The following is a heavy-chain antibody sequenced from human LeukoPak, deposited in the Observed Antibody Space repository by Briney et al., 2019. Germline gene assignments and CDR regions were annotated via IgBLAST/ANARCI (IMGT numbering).Heavy chain of an antibody. J-gene: IGHJ2*01. CDR2: IYYSGST. CDR1: GGSISSSSYY. Sequence: PSETLSLTCTVSGGSISSSSYYWGWIRQPPGKGLEWIGSIYYSGSTYYNPSLKSRVTISVDTSKNQFSLKLSSVTAADTAVYYCAREGPDTTASQAFDLWGRGTLVTASS. V-gene: IGHV4-39*07. D-gene: IGHD4-11*01. CDR3: AREGPDTTASQAFDL.